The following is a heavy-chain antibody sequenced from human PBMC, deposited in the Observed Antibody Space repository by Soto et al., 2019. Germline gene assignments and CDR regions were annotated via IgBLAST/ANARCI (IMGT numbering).Heavy chain of an antibody. V-gene: IGHV4-4*02. CDR1: GGSISSSHW. CDR2: IFHSGST. CDR3: ARSPSSSWFGGGAFDI. D-gene: IGHD6-13*01. J-gene: IGHJ3*02. Sequence: QVQLQESGPGLVKPSGTLSLTCAVSGGSISSSHWWTWVRQPPGKGLDWIGEIFHSGSTNYNPSLRSRVTISLDKSRNHFSLTVRSVTAADTAVYYCARSPSSSWFGGGAFDIWGQGTMVTVSS.